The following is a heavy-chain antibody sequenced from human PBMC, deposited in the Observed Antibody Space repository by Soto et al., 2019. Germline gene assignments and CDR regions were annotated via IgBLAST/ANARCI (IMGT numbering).Heavy chain of an antibody. CDR3: ARRRSSKNYYDTRGFRVNYFDY. CDR1: GGSISSSSYY. D-gene: IGHD3-22*01. V-gene: IGHV4-39*01. CDR2: IYYSGST. J-gene: IGHJ4*01. Sequence: SETLSLTCTVSGGSISSSSYYWGWIRQPPGKGLEWIGSIYYSGSTYYNPSLKSRVTISVDTSKNQFSLKLSSVTAADTAVYYCARRRSSKNYYDTRGFRVNYFDYWGHGTLVTVTS.